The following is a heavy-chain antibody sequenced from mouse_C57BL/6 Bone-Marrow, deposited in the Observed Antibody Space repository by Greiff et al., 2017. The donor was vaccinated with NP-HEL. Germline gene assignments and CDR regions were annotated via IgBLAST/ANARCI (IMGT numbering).Heavy chain of an antibody. CDR3: ASLLY. J-gene: IGHJ2*01. Sequence: QVQLQQSGAELVKPGASVKLSCKASGYTFTSYWMQWVKQRPGQGLEWIGEIDPSDSYTNYNQKFKGKATLTVDTSSSTAYMQLSSLTSEDSAVYYCASLLYWGQGTTLTVSS. V-gene: IGHV1-50*01. CDR1: GYTFTSYW. CDR2: IDPSDSYT.